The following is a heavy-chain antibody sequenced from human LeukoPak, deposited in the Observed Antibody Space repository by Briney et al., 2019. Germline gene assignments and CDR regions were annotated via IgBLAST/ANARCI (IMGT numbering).Heavy chain of an antibody. CDR1: GFTVSSNY. CDR2: ICSGGST. D-gene: IGHD1-7*01. Sequence: GGSLRLSCAASGFTVSSNYMSWVRQAPGKGLEWVSVICSGGSTYYADSVKGRFTISRDNSKNTLYLQMNSLRAEDTAVYYCASNWNYDAFDIWGQGTMVTVSS. CDR3: ASNWNYDAFDI. J-gene: IGHJ3*02. V-gene: IGHV3-53*01.